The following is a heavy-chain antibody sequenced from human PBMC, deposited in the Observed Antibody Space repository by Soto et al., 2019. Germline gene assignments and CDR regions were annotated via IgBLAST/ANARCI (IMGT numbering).Heavy chain of an antibody. V-gene: IGHV4-30-4*01. Sequence: SETLSLTCTVSGGSISSGDYYWSWIRQPPGKGLEWIGYIYYSGSTYYNPSLKSRVTISVDTSKNQFSPKLSSVTAADTAVYYCARVWYSSSWPNWFDPWGQGTLVTVSS. CDR3: ARVWYSSSWPNWFDP. CDR1: GGSISSGDYY. D-gene: IGHD6-13*01. CDR2: IYYSGST. J-gene: IGHJ5*02.